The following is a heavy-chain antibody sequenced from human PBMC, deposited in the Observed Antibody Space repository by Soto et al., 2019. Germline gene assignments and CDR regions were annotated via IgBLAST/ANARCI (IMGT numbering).Heavy chain of an antibody. Sequence: PSETLSLTCAVYGGSFSGYYWSCIRQPPGKGLEGIGEINHSGSTNYNPSLKSRVTISVDTSKNQFSLKLSSVTAADTAVYYCARSAVITMVRGVIFFYWGQGTLVTVSS. V-gene: IGHV4-34*01. J-gene: IGHJ4*02. D-gene: IGHD3-10*01. CDR2: INHSGST. CDR3: ARSAVITMVRGVIFFY. CDR1: GGSFSGYY.